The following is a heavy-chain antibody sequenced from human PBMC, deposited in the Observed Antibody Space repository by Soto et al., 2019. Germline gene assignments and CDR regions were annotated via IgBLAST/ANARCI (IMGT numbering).Heavy chain of an antibody. V-gene: IGHV1-3*01. Sequence: ASVKVSCKASGYTLTSYAMHWVRQAPGQRLEWMGWINAGNGNTKYSQKFQGRVTITRDTSASTAYMELSSLRSEDTAVYYCARAVAVAAEFDYWGQGTLVTVSS. CDR3: ARAVAVAAEFDY. D-gene: IGHD6-19*01. CDR1: GYTLTSYA. J-gene: IGHJ4*02. CDR2: INAGNGNT.